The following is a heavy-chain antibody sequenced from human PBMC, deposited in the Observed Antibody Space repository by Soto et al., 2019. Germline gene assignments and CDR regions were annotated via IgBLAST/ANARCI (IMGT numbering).Heavy chain of an antibody. J-gene: IGHJ4*02. Sequence: GASVKVSCKASGYSFTGHYMQWVRQAPGQGLEWMGWIDPKSGATNYAQKFQDRVTMTSDTSINTAYMDLSGLTSDDTAVYYCARVPVPPYDSSGYPFDYWGQGTLVTVSS. V-gene: IGHV1-2*02. CDR1: GYSFTGHY. CDR2: IDPKSGAT. D-gene: IGHD3-22*01. CDR3: ARVPVPPYDSSGYPFDY.